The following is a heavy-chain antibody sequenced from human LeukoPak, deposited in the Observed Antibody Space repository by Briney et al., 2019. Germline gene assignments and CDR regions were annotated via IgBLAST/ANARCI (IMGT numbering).Heavy chain of an antibody. D-gene: IGHD3-10*01. CDR3: ARDYYGAGSYGSVDF. V-gene: IGHV6-1*01. Sequence: SQTLSLTCAISGDNSHDATWNWIRQSPSRGLEWLGRTYYRTKWFTDYALSVRSRITINSDSSRNQFSLQLRSVTPEDTALYFCARDYYGAGSYGSVDFWGQGTLVTVSS. J-gene: IGHJ4*02. CDR2: TYYRTKWFT. CDR1: GDNSHDAT.